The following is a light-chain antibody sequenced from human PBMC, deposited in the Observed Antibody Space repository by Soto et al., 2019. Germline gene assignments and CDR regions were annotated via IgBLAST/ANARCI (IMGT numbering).Light chain of an antibody. Sequence: DIQMTQSPSSLSASVEDRVIITCRASQSISNHLNWYQQKPGKAPKLLIFAASSLQSGVPSRFSGSRSGPDFTLTISILRPEDVATFYCQKSYSSAPPFGQGTKVEMK. CDR2: AAS. V-gene: IGKV1-39*01. CDR1: QSISNH. J-gene: IGKJ1*01. CDR3: QKSYSSAPP.